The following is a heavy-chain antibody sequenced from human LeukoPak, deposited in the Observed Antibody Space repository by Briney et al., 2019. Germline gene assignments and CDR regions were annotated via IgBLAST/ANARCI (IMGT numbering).Heavy chain of an antibody. Sequence: SETLSLTCTVSGGSISSSSYYWGWIRQPPGKGLEWIGYIYYSGSTNYNPSLKSRVTISVDTSKNQFSLKLSSVTAADTAVYYCARYRYCSSTSCYPYYYYYMDVWGKGTTVTVSS. CDR3: ARYRYCSSTSCYPYYYYYMDV. CDR2: IYYSGST. D-gene: IGHD2-2*01. V-gene: IGHV4-61*05. J-gene: IGHJ6*03. CDR1: GGSISSSSYY.